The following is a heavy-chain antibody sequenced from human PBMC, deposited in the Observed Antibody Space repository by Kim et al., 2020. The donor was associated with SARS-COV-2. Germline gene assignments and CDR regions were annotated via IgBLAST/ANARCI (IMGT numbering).Heavy chain of an antibody. CDR3: ARARGGTMIVVVIGAFDI. CDR1: GGSISSGGYY. J-gene: IGHJ3*02. Sequence: SETLSLTCTVSGGSISSGGYYWSWIRQHPGKGLEWIGYIYYSGSTYYNPSLKSRVTISVDTSKNQFSLKLSSVTGADTAVYYCARARGGTMIVVVIGAFDIWGQGTMVTVSS. V-gene: IGHV4-31*03. CDR2: IYYSGST. D-gene: IGHD3-22*01.